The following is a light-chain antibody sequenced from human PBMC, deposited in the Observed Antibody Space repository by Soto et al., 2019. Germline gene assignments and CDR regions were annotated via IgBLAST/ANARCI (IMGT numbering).Light chain of an antibody. CDR1: DSNIGRNS. V-gene: IGLV1-47*01. CDR3: SAWDDTLSGVI. J-gene: IGLJ2*01. CDR2: RNS. Sequence: QSVLTQPPSASGTPGQRVTLSCSGSDSNIGRNSVYWYQQLPGTAPKLLIFRNSQRPSGLPDRFSGSKSGTSASLDISGLRSDDESDYYCSAWDDTLSGVIFGGGTKVTVL.